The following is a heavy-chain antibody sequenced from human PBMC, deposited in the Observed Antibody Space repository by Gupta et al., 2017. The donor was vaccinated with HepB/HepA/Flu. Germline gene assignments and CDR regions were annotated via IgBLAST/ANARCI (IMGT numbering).Heavy chain of an antibody. V-gene: IGHV3-15*01. CDR3: TTTLTSGYCSGGSCSH. CDR1: GFPFSNAW. D-gene: IGHD2-15*01. CDR2: SKSKTDGGTT. Sequence: QLVESGGGFEKPGGSLRLCCAASGFPFSNAWMSWVRRAPGKGLEWVGRSKSKTDGGTTDYAAPVKGRFTISRDDSKNTLYLQMNSLETEDTAVYYCTTTLTSGYCSGGSCSHWGQGTLVTVSS. J-gene: IGHJ4*02.